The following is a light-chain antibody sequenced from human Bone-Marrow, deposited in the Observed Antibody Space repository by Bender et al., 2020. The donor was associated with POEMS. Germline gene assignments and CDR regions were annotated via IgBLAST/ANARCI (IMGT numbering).Light chain of an antibody. V-gene: IGLV3-1*01. CDR3: QAWDTYSVI. CDR1: DLGDKY. Sequence: SYEVTQPPSVSVSPGQTASITCSGDDLGDKYVAWYQQKPGQSPVLVLYPDTKRPSGIPERFHGSNSGNPATLTIRGTQAMDEADYYCQAWDTYSVIFGGGTKLTVL. J-gene: IGLJ2*01. CDR2: PDT.